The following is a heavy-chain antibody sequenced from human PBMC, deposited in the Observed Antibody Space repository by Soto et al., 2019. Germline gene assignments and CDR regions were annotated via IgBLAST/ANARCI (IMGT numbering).Heavy chain of an antibody. D-gene: IGHD3-3*01. CDR1: GGSISSSNW. Sequence: SETLSLTCAVSGGSISSSNWWRWVRQPPGKGLEWIGEIYHSGSTNYNPSLTSRVTISLDKSKNQFSLKLSSVTAADTAVYYCARTRRFLEGGTPRWFDPWGQGTLVTVSS. CDR3: ARTRRFLEGGTPRWFDP. V-gene: IGHV4-4*02. J-gene: IGHJ5*02. CDR2: IYHSGST.